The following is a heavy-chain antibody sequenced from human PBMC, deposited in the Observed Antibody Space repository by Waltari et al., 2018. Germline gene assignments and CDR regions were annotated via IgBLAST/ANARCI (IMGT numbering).Heavy chain of an antibody. V-gene: IGHV3-23*01. CDR2: RKFSGRNT. CDR3: ARVNRESLIRGATIDS. CDR1: GFNFRNYA. D-gene: IGHD3-10*01. Sequence: EVQLLESGGAFVRPGGSLRLSCAASGFNFRNYAMTWVRQAPGKGREWVASRKFSGRNTVYADSVKGRSNIARDNSKNTLSIQLDSLRLDDTAVYFCARVNRESLIRGATIDSWGQGTRVTVSS. J-gene: IGHJ4*02.